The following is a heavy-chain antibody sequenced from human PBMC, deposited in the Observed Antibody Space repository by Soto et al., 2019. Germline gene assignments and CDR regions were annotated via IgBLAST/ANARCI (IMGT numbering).Heavy chain of an antibody. CDR3: AHRPVDSSSWHTEKNWFDP. CDR2: IYWDGDK. D-gene: IGHD6-13*01. V-gene: IGHV2-5*08. Sequence: TLSLTCTVSGGSISSYYWSWIRQPPGKALEWLAVIYWDGDKSYSPSLKSRLTITKDTSKNQVVLTMTNMDPVDTATYYCAHRPVDSSSWHTEKNWFDPWGQGTLVTVSS. J-gene: IGHJ5*02. CDR1: GGSISSYYW.